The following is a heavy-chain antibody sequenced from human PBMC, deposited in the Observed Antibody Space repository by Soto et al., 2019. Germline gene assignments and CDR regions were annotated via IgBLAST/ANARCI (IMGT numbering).Heavy chain of an antibody. D-gene: IGHD1-26*01. Sequence: QMQLVQSGAEVKKPGSSVKVSCKASGGTFSSYAISWVRQSPGQGLEWMGGIIPIFGTANYAQKFQGRVTITADESTSTAYMELSSLRSEDTAVYYCARHPVGATFLGWFDPWGQGTLVTVSS. J-gene: IGHJ5*02. CDR2: IIPIFGTA. V-gene: IGHV1-69*01. CDR1: GGTFSSYA. CDR3: ARHPVGATFLGWFDP.